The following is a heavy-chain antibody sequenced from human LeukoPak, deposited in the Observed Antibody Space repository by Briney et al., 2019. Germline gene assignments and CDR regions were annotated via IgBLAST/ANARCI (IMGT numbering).Heavy chain of an antibody. CDR1: GFTFSSYS. CDR3: AKMSGNSVLFSFDY. D-gene: IGHD4-23*01. J-gene: IGHJ4*02. Sequence: GGSLRLSCAASGFTFSSYSMNWVRQAPGKGLEWVSSISSSSSYIYYADSVKGRFTISRDNSKNTVYLQMNSLRAEDTAVYYCAKMSGNSVLFSFDYWGQGTLVTVSS. CDR2: ISSSSSYI. V-gene: IGHV3-21*04.